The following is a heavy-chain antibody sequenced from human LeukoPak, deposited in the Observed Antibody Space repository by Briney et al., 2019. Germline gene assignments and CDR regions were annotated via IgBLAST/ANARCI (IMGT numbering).Heavy chain of an antibody. V-gene: IGHV3-7*01. J-gene: IGHJ4*02. CDR3: AREFDFWSGLVDY. CDR2: IKQDGSEK. D-gene: IGHD3-3*01. Sequence: PGGSLRLSCAASGFTFSSYWMSWVRQAPGKGLEWVANIKQDGSEKYYVDSVKGRFTISRDNAKNSLYLQMNSLRAEDTAVYYCAREFDFWSGLVDYWGQGTLVTVSS. CDR1: GFTFSSYW.